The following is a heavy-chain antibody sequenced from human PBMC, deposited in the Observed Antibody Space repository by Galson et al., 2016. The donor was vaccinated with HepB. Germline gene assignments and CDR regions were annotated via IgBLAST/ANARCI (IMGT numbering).Heavy chain of an antibody. CDR1: GFTVSNNY. D-gene: IGHD2-2*01. Sequence: SLRLSCAASGFTVSNNYMSWVRQAPGKGLEWVSVIYSGGNTFYADSVKGRFTISRDTSKNTLYLQMNSLRAEDTAVYSCATSPSRGYWGQGTLVTVSS. J-gene: IGHJ4*02. CDR3: ATSPSRGY. CDR2: IYSGGNT. V-gene: IGHV3-66*01.